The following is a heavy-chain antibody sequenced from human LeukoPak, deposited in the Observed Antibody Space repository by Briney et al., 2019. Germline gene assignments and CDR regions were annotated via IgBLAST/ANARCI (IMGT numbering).Heavy chain of an antibody. CDR3: ATDQYYGSGSSLDY. J-gene: IGHJ4*02. D-gene: IGHD3-10*01. V-gene: IGHV1-24*01. CDR1: GYTLTELS. CDR2: FDPEDGET. Sequence: ASVKVSCKVSGYTLTELSMHWVRQAPGTGLEWMGGFDPEDGETIYAQKFQGRVTMTEDTSTDTAYMELSSLRSEDTAVYYCATDQYYGSGSSLDYWGQGTLVTVSS.